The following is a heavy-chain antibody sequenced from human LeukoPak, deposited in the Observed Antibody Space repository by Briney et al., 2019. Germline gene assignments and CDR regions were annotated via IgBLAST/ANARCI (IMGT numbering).Heavy chain of an antibody. Sequence: PSETLSLTCTVSGASIRNSYYYWGWICQPPGKGLEWIGSINYSGSTYYNPSLKSRVTISVDTSKNQFSLKLSSVTAADTAVYYCARRRTGGWYWNYYYYMDVWGKGTTVTVSS. D-gene: IGHD6-19*01. CDR3: ARRRTGGWYWNYYYYMDV. CDR2: INYSGST. CDR1: GASIRNSYYY. V-gene: IGHV4-39*07. J-gene: IGHJ6*03.